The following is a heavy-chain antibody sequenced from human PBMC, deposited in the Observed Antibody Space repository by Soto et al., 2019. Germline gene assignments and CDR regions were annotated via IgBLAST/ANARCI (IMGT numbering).Heavy chain of an antibody. Sequence: SVKVSCKASGGTFSSYAISWVRQAPGQGLEWMGGIIPIFGTANYAQKFQGRVTITADESTSTAYMELSSLRSEDTAVYYCARVSYYYASSGEYNWFDPCGQGPLVTVYS. V-gene: IGHV1-69*13. CDR3: ARVSYYYASSGEYNWFDP. D-gene: IGHD3-22*01. CDR1: GGTFSSYA. J-gene: IGHJ5*02. CDR2: IIPIFGTA.